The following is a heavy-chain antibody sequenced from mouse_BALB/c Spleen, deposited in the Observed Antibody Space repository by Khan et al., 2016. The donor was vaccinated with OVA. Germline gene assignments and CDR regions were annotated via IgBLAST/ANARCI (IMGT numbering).Heavy chain of an antibody. D-gene: IGHD1-2*01. CDR1: GYIFTSYW. Sequence: VQLQQSGAELVRPGASVKLSCKTSGYIFTSYWIHWVKQRSGQGLEWIARIYPGTDNTYYNERLKDKATLTADKSTSTAYMQLSSLKSEDSAVYFCARESALYYFAYWCQGTPLTVSS. CDR3: ARESALYYFAY. V-gene: IGHV1S132*01. CDR2: IYPGTDNT. J-gene: IGHJ2*01.